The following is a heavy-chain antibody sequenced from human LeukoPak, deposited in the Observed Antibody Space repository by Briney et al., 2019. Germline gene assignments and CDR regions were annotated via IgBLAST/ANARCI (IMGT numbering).Heavy chain of an antibody. V-gene: IGHV4-39*02. CDR2: IYYSGST. Sequence: KPSETLSLTCTVSGGSISSSSYYWGWIRQPPGKGLEWIGSIYYSGSTYYNPSLKSRVTISVDTSKNQFSLKLSSVTAADTAVYYCARELTVTRVVDYWGQGTLVTVSS. CDR3: ARELTVTRVVDY. J-gene: IGHJ4*02. CDR1: GGSISSSSYY. D-gene: IGHD4-11*01.